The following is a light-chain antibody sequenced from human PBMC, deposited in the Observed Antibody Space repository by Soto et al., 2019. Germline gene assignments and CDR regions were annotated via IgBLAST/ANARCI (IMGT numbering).Light chain of an antibody. CDR2: GAS. J-gene: IGKJ5*01. CDR3: QQYGSSPPAIT. Sequence: EIVLTQSPGTLSLSPGERATLSCRASQSVSSSYLAWYQQKPGQDPRLLIYGASSRATGIPDRFSGSGSGTDFTLTISRLEPEDFAVYYCQQYGSSPPAITFGQGTRLEIK. CDR1: QSVSSSY. V-gene: IGKV3-20*01.